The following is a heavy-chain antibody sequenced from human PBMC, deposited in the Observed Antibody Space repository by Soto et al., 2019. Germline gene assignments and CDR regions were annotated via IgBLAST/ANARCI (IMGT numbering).Heavy chain of an antibody. CDR2: ISSNGGST. V-gene: IGHV3-64D*06. CDR1: GFTFSSYG. J-gene: IGHJ5*01. Sequence: GGSLRLSCSGSGFTFSSYGMHWVRQAPGKGLEYAAAISSNGGSTYYADSVKGRFTMSRDNSKRTLYLQMTSLTAEKTAVYYSGKGKYIPSALSDCFDPGGKGTVVPFSS. D-gene: IGHD3-10*01. CDR3: GKGKYIPSALSDCFDP.